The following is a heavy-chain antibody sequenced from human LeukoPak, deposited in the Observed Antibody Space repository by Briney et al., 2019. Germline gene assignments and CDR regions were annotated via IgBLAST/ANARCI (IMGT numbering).Heavy chain of an antibody. CDR1: GGSISNYY. D-gene: IGHD3-22*01. CDR3: ARVGEYYDSSGYLDY. CDR2: VYSSGST. J-gene: IGHJ4*02. V-gene: IGHV4-59*01. Sequence: SETLSLTCTVSGGSISNYYWSWIRQPPGKGLEWIGYVYSSGSTNYNPSLKSRVTISVDTSKNQFSLKLSSVTAADTAVYYCARVGEYYDSSGYLDYWGQGTLVTVSS.